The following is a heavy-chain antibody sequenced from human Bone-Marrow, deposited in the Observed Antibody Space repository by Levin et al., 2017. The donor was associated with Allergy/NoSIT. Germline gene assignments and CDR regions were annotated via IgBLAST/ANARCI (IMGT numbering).Heavy chain of an antibody. CDR3: ARGHDSSGWYDYFDY. CDR1: GYTFDRNA. J-gene: IGHJ4*02. CDR2: IITHTGTP. D-gene: IGHD6-19*01. V-gene: IGHV7-4-1*02. Sequence: PAASVKVSCKASGYTFDRNALHWVRQAPGQGLEWMGWIITHTGTPRYAQGFAGRFVFSLDTSVSTASLQINSLETDDTAMYYCARGHDSSGWYDYFDYWGQGTLVYVSS.